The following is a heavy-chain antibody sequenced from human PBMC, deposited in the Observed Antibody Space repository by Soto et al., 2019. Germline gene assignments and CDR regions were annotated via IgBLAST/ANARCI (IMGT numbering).Heavy chain of an antibody. CDR1: GGSISSSSYY. D-gene: IGHD3-22*01. CDR2: IYYSGST. Sequence: SETLSLTCTVSGGSISSSSYYWGWIRQPPGKGLEWIGSIYYSGSTYYNPSLKSRVTISVDTPKNQFSLKLSSVTAADTAVYYCASIYDSSGYYAFDIWGQGTMVTVSS. J-gene: IGHJ3*02. V-gene: IGHV4-39*01. CDR3: ASIYDSSGYYAFDI.